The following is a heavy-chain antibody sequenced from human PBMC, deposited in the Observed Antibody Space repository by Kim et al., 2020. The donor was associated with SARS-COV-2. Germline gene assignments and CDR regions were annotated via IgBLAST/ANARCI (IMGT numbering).Heavy chain of an antibody. CDR2: ISGSGGST. CDR1: GFTFSSYA. J-gene: IGHJ4*02. D-gene: IGHD3-3*01. V-gene: IGHV3-23*01. CDR3: AKVMAHPMVLRFLEWLRGYDC. Sequence: GGSLRLSCAASGFTFSSYAMSWVRQAPGKGLEWVSAISGSGGSTYYADSVKGRFTISRDNSKNTLYLQMNSLRAEDTAVYYCAKVMAHPMVLRFLEWLRGYDCWGQGTLVTVSS.